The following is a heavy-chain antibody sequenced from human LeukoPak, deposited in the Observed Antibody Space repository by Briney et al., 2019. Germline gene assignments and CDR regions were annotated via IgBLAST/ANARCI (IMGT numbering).Heavy chain of an antibody. D-gene: IGHD2-15*01. J-gene: IGHJ6*03. CDR1: GGSFSGYY. Sequence: SETLSLTCAVYGGSFSGYYWSWIRQPPGKGLEWIGEINHSGSTNYNPSLKSRVTISVDTSKNQFSLKLSSVTAADTAVYYCARGRYCSGGSCYRYYYYYMDVWGKGTTVTVS. CDR2: INHSGST. V-gene: IGHV4-34*01. CDR3: ARGRYCSGGSCYRYYYYYMDV.